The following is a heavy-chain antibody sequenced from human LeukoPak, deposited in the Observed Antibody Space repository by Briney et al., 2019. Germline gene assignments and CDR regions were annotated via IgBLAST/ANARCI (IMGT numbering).Heavy chain of an antibody. V-gene: IGHV4-59*01. J-gene: IGHJ3*02. CDR2: IYYSGST. CDR3: ARSIAARTRDAFDI. Sequence: TSETLSLTCTVSGGSISSYYWSWIRQPPGKGLEWIGYIYYSGSTNYNPSLKSRVTISVDTSKNQFSLKLSSVTAADTAVYYCARSIAARTRDAFDIWGQGTMVTVSS. D-gene: IGHD6-6*01. CDR1: GGSISSYY.